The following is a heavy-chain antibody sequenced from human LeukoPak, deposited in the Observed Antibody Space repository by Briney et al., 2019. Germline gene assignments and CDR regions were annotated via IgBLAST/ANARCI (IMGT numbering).Heavy chain of an antibody. Sequence: PGGSLRLSCAASGFTFSSYSMNWVRQAPGKGLEWVSSISSSSSYIYYADSAKGRFTISRDNAKNSLYLQMSGLRAEDTAVYYCARRACSGGDCDSPFWDSWGQGTLVTVSS. V-gene: IGHV3-21*01. CDR2: ISSSSSYI. CDR1: GFTFSSYS. D-gene: IGHD2-21*02. CDR3: ARRACSGGDCDSPFWDS. J-gene: IGHJ4*02.